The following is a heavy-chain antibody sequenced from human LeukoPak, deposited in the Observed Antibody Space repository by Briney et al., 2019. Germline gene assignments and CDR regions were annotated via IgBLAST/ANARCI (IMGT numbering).Heavy chain of an antibody. D-gene: IGHD3-3*01. CDR2: ISYDGSNR. Sequence: GGSLRLSCAASGFTFSSYAMHWVRQAPGKGLEWVAVISYDGSNRYYADSVKGRFTISRDNSKNTLYLQMNSLRAEDTAVYYCARQRSGSDAFDIWGQGTMVTVSS. V-gene: IGHV3-30*04. CDR1: GFTFSSYA. J-gene: IGHJ3*02. CDR3: ARQRSGSDAFDI.